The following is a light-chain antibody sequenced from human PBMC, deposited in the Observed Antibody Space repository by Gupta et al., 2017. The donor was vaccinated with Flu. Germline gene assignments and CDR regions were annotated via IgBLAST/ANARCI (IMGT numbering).Light chain of an antibody. CDR2: GAS. CDR3: QQYGSSPQFT. V-gene: IGKV3-20*01. Sequence: TLSLSPGERATLSCRASQSVSSSYLAWYQQKPGQAPRLLIYGASSRATGIPDRFSGSGSGTDFTLTISRLEPEDFAVYYCQQYGSSPQFTFGHGTKVDIK. CDR1: QSVSSSY. J-gene: IGKJ3*01.